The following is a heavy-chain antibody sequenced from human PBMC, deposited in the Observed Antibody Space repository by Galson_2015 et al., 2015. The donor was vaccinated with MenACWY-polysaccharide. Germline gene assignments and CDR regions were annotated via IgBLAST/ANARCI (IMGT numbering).Heavy chain of an antibody. CDR2: ISNDGSNK. CDR1: GFSIHTYT. D-gene: IGHD3-10*01. CDR3: ARGGSTYYYGSGTYYKFDS. J-gene: IGHJ4*02. Sequence: SLRLSCAASGFSIHTYTVIWVRQAPGKGLEWVAVISNDGSNKYYADSVKGRFTISRDNSKSTLYLQMNSLRAEDTAVYYCARGGSTYYYGSGTYYKFDSWGQGTLVTVSS. V-gene: IGHV3-30*03.